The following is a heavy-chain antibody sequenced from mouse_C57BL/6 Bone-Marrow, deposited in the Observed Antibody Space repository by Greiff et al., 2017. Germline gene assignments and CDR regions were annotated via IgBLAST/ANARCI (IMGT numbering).Heavy chain of an antibody. CDR3: ARRGGNYFGFAY. CDR2: IHPNSGST. Sequence: QVQLQQSGAELVKPGASVKLSCKASGYTFTSYWMHWVKQRPGQGLEWIGMIHPNSGSTNYNEKFKSKATLTVDKSSSTAYMQLSSLTSEDSAVYYCARRGGNYFGFAYWGQGTLVTVSA. J-gene: IGHJ3*01. D-gene: IGHD2-1*01. V-gene: IGHV1-64*01. CDR1: GYTFTSYW.